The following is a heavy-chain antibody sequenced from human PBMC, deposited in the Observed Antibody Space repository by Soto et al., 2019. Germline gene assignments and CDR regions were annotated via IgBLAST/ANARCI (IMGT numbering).Heavy chain of an antibody. CDR2: INPNSGGT. J-gene: IGHJ6*02. CDR1: GYTFTGYY. Sequence: ASVKVSCKASGYTFTGYYMHWVRQAPGQGLEWMGWINPNSGGTNYAQKFQGRVTMTRDTSISTAYMELSRLRSDDTAVYCCARDYDFWSGYYNQTYYYYYYGMDVWGQGTTVTVSS. CDR3: ARDYDFWSGYYNQTYYYYYYGMDV. V-gene: IGHV1-2*02. D-gene: IGHD3-3*01.